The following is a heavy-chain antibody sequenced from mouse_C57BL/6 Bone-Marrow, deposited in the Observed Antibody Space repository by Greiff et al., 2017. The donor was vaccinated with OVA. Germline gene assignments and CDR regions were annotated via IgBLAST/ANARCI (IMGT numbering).Heavy chain of an antibody. CDR1: GYSITSGYY. D-gene: IGHD1-1*01. J-gene: IGHJ2*01. CDR2: ISYDGSN. CDR3: ARLRYYGSTDY. Sequence: DVQLQESGPGLVKPSQSLSLTCSVTGYSITSGYYWNWIRQFPGNKLEWMGYISYDGSNNYNPSLKNRISITRDTSKNQFFLKLNSVTTEDTATYYCARLRYYGSTDYWGQGTTLTVSS. V-gene: IGHV3-6*01.